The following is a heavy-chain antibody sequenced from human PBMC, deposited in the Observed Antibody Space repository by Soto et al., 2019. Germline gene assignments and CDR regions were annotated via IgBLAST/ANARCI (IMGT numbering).Heavy chain of an antibody. V-gene: IGHV3-21*01. CDR2: ISSTTNYI. CDR3: PRESEDLTSNFDY. J-gene: IGHJ4*02. Sequence: PGGSLRLSCTSSGFTVTRYSMNWFLHSPGKGLEWVSSISSTTNYIYYADSMKGRFTVSRDNAKNSVYLDMNSLSAEDTAVYYCPRESEDLTSNFDYWGQGTLVTVSS. CDR1: GFTVTRYS.